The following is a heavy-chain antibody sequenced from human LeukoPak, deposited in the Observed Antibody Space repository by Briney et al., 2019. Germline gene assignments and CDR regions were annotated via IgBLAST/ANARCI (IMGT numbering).Heavy chain of an antibody. J-gene: IGHJ4*02. Sequence: GGSLRLSCAASGFTFGSYWMSWVRHSPGKGLEWVANIKQDGSENHYVDSVKGRFTISRDNAKNSLYLQMNSLKAEDAAVYYCARAGTYHDSSGFWNSWGQGAQVTVSS. CDR3: ARAGTYHDSSGFWNS. V-gene: IGHV3-7*01. CDR2: IKQDGSEN. D-gene: IGHD3-22*01. CDR1: GFTFGSYW.